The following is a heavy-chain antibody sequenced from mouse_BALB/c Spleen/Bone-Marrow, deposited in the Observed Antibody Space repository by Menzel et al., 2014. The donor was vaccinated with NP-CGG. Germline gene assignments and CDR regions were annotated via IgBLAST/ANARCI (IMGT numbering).Heavy chain of an antibody. CDR1: GFTFSSYD. J-gene: IGHJ1*01. CDR2: INTGGSYT. CDR3: ARRALDYWYFDV. V-gene: IGHV5-9-3*01. Sequence: VQRVESGGGLVKPGGSLKLSCAASGFTFSSYDMSWVRQTPEKRLEWVAIINTGGSYTYYSDSVKGRFTISRDNAKNTLYLQMISLRSEDTAMYYCARRALDYWYFDVWGAGTTVTVSS.